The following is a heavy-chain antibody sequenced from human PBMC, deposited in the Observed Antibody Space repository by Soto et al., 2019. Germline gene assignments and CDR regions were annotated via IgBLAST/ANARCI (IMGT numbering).Heavy chain of an antibody. CDR3: ARHNYGSGSTYFDY. Sequence: SETLSLTCTVSGGSISSYYWSWIRQPPGKGLEWIGYIYYSGSTNYNPSLKSRVTISVDTSKNQSSLKLNSMTAADTAVYYCARHNYGSGSTYFDYWGQGTLVTVSS. J-gene: IGHJ4*02. CDR2: IYYSGST. CDR1: GGSISSYY. V-gene: IGHV4-59*08. D-gene: IGHD3-10*01.